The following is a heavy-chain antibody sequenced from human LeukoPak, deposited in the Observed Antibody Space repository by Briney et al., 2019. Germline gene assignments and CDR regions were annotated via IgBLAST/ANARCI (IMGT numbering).Heavy chain of an antibody. Sequence: GGSLRLSCAASGFTFAEYTMHWVRQAPGKGLEWVSLISWNGARIHYGDSVKGRFTISRDNSKNSLYPQMNSLRTEDTALYYCVKDLVAASENVRGWYPMDYWGQGTLVTISS. CDR2: ISWNGARI. V-gene: IGHV3-43*01. CDR3: VKDLVAASENVRGWYPMDY. CDR1: GFTFAEYT. D-gene: IGHD6-19*01. J-gene: IGHJ4*02.